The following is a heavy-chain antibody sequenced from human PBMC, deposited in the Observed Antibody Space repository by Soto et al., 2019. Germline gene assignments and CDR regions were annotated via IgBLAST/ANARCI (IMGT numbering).Heavy chain of an antibody. J-gene: IGHJ4*02. CDR1: GGTFSSYA. V-gene: IGHV1-69*01. CDR2: IIPIFGTA. Sequence: QVQLVQSGAEVKKPGSSVKVSCKASGGTFSSYAISWVRQAPGQGLEWMGGIIPIFGTANYAQKFQGRVTITADQSTSTDYMELSSLRTQDTAVYYCARGEGAAAGTGTPLDYWGQGTLVTVAS. CDR3: ARGEGAAAGTGTPLDY. D-gene: IGHD6-13*01.